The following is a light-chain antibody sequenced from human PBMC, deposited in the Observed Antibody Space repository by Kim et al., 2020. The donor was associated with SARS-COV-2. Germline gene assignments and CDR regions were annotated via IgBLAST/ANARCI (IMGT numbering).Light chain of an antibody. Sequence: GQRVTISCSGSSPNIGSNAVNWYQQVPGTAPKFLLFSNSQRPSGVPDRFSGSKSGSSASLAISGLQSDDEATYYCAAWDGSLEAWVFGGGTKVTVL. CDR1: SPNIGSNA. J-gene: IGLJ3*02. CDR2: SNS. V-gene: IGLV1-44*01. CDR3: AAWDGSLEAWV.